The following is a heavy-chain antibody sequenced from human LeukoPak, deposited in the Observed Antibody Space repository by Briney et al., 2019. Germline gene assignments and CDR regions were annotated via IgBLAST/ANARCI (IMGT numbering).Heavy chain of an antibody. D-gene: IGHD1-26*01. Sequence: GGSLRLSCAASVFSFSSSWMSWVRQAPGKGLEWVANIKPDGTEKYYVDSVKGRFTISRDNAKKSLYLQMNSLRAEDTALYYCARDTVGATDYWGQGTLVTVSS. CDR2: IKPDGTEK. J-gene: IGHJ4*02. CDR1: VFSFSSSW. V-gene: IGHV3-7*01. CDR3: ARDTVGATDY.